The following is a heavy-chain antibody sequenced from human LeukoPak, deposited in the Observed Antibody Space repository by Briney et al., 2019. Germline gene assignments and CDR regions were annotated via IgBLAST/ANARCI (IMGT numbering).Heavy chain of an antibody. V-gene: IGHV3-48*03. J-gene: IGHJ4*02. CDR2: ISSSGSTI. D-gene: IGHD5-18*01. Sequence: PGGSLRLSCAASGFTFSSYEMNWVRQAPGKGLEWVSYISSSGSTIYYADSVKGRFTISRDNAKNSLYLQMNSLRAEDTAVYYCARGGSGYSYGNIDSWGQGILVTVSS. CDR3: ARGGSGYSYGNIDS. CDR1: GFTFSSYE.